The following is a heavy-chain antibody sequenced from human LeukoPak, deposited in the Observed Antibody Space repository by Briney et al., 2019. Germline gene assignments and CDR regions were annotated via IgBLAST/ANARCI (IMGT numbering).Heavy chain of an antibody. D-gene: IGHD2-2*02. CDR3: ASEGGGLGLYPGY. CDR2: ISGSGGGT. CDR1: GFTFTTYA. J-gene: IGHJ4*02. V-gene: IGHV3-23*01. Sequence: GGSLRLSCAASGFTFTTYAMSWVRQAPGKGLEWVSTISGSGGGTYYADSVKGRFTISRDNSKNTLYLQMNSLRAEDTAVYYCASEGGGLGLYPGYWGQGTLVTVSS.